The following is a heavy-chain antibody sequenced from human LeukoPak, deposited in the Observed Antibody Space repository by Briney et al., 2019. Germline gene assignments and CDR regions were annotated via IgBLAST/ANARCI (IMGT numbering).Heavy chain of an antibody. J-gene: IGHJ4*02. CDR3: AKDGSSRPYYDFWSGYPTGWVHFDY. V-gene: IGHV3-9*01. D-gene: IGHD3-3*01. CDR1: GFTFDDYA. Sequence: GGSLRLSCAASGFTFDDYAMHWVRQAPGKGLEWVSGISWNSGSIGYADSVKGRFTISRDNAKNSLYLQMNSLRAEDTALYYCAKDGSSRPYYDFWSGYPTGWVHFDYWGQGTLVTVSS. CDR2: ISWNSGSI.